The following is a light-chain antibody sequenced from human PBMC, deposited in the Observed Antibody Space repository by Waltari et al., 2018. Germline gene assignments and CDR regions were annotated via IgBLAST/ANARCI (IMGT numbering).Light chain of an antibody. CDR3: HQYYITPIT. Sequence: DIVMTQSPDSLAVSLGERATINCKSSQTILYNTNNKNYLAWYQQKPRQPPKLLIYWASTRESGVPDRFSGSGSGTDFTLTISSLQAEDVAVYYCHQYYITPITFGQGTRLEIK. CDR1: QTILYNTNNKNY. CDR2: WAS. J-gene: IGKJ5*01. V-gene: IGKV4-1*01.